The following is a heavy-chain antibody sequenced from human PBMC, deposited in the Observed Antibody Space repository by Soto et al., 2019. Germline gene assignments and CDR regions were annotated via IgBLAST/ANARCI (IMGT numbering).Heavy chain of an antibody. CDR3: ARLVDTEGYYYYYGKDV. CDR2: IIPIFGTA. CDR1: GGTFSSYA. D-gene: IGHD5-18*01. V-gene: IGHV1-69*01. Sequence: QVQLVQSGAEVKKPGSSVKVSCKASGGTFSSYAISWVRQAPGQGLEWMGGIIPIFGTANYAQKFQGRVTITADDFTSTAYMELSSLRSEDTAVYYCARLVDTEGYYYYYGKDVWGQGTTVTVSS. J-gene: IGHJ6*02.